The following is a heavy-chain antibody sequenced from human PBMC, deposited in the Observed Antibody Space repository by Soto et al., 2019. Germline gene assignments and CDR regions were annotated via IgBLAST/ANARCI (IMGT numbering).Heavy chain of an antibody. J-gene: IGHJ4*02. D-gene: IGHD4-17*01. CDR1: GGSFSGYY. V-gene: IGHV4-34*01. CDR2: INHSGST. Sequence: SETLSLTCAVYGGSFSGYYWSWIRQPPGKGLEWIGEINHSGSTNYNPSLKSRVTISVDTSKNQFSLKLSSVTAADTAVYYCALTLYGDYDYWGQGTLVTVSS. CDR3: ALTLYGDYDY.